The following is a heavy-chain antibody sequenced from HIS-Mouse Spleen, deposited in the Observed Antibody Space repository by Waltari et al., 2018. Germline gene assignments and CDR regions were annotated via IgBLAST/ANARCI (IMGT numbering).Heavy chain of an antibody. CDR3: AKASSGWLDY. CDR1: RFTFSGLG. D-gene: IGHD6-19*01. CDR2: ISYDGSNK. V-gene: IGHV3-30*18. Sequence: QVQLVESGGGVVQPGRSLRLACAAPRFTFSGLGLTWVRQAPGKGLEWVAVISYDGSNKYYADSVKGRFTISRDNSKNTLYLQMNSLRAEDTAVYYCAKASSGWLDYWGQGTLVTVSS. J-gene: IGHJ4*02.